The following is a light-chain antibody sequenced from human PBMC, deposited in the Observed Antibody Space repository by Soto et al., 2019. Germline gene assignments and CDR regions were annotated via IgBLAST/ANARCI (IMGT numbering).Light chain of an antibody. CDR3: CSYAGSGTLV. CDR1: SSDVGTYNL. Sequence: QSALTQPASVSGSPGQSITISCTGTSSDVGTYNLVSWYQQHPGKAPKFMLYEGTKPPSGVSNRFSGSKSGNTASLTISGLQAEDEADYYCCSYAGSGTLVFGGGTKLTVL. CDR2: EGT. V-gene: IGLV2-23*01. J-gene: IGLJ2*01.